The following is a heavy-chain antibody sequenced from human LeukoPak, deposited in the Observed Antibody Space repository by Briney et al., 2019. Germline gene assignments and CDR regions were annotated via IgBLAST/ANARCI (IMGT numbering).Heavy chain of an antibody. CDR2: INHSGSA. D-gene: IGHD2-2*03. J-gene: IGHJ3*02. Sequence: SETLSLTCAVYGGSFSGYYWSWIRQPPGKGLEWIGEINHSGSANYNPSLKSRVTISVDTSKNQFSLKLSSVTAADTAVYYCARDGYWDVNAFDIWGQGTMVTVSS. CDR3: ARDGYWDVNAFDI. V-gene: IGHV4-34*01. CDR1: GGSFSGYY.